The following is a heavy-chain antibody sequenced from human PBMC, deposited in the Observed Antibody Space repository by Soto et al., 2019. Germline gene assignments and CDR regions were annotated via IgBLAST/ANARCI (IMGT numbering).Heavy chain of an antibody. D-gene: IGHD1-26*01. CDR2: INHGGST. J-gene: IGHJ3*02. Sequence: QVQLQQWGAGLLKPSETLSLTCAVYGGSFSGYSWSLIRQPPGKGLEWIGEINHGGSTYYNPSLKSRVTVSVDASKNHFSLKLRSVTAADTAVYYCARSIVSGGRQCCSDIWGQGTMVTVSS. V-gene: IGHV4-34*01. CDR1: GGSFSGYS. CDR3: ARSIVSGGRQCCSDI.